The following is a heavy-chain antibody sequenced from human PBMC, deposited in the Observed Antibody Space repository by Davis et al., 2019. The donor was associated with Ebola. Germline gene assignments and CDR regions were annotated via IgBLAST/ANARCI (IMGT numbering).Heavy chain of an antibody. CDR2: INTNTGNP. CDR3: ARDRNTYISGWPQFSFDR. D-gene: IGHD6-19*01. Sequence: ASVKVSCKPSGYTFTSYSMHWVRQAPGQGLEWMGWINTNTGNPTYAQGFTGRFVFSLDTSVSTAYLQIISLKAEDTAVYYCARDRNTYISGWPQFSFDRWGQGTLVTVSS. J-gene: IGHJ4*02. V-gene: IGHV7-4-1*02. CDR1: GYTFTSYS.